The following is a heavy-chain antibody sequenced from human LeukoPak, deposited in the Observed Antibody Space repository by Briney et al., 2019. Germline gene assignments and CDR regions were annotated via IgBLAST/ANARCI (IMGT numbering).Heavy chain of an antibody. CDR1: GYNFTNYW. J-gene: IGHJ4*02. Sequence: GESLKISCKGSGYNFTNYWIGWVRQMSGKGLEWMGIIYPADSETIYSPSFQGQATISADKSINTAYLQWSSLKASDTAMYFCARHARSPHYSDSVGEPFDYWGQGTPVTVSP. CDR2: IYPADSET. CDR3: ARHARSPHYSDSVGEPFDY. D-gene: IGHD3-22*01. V-gene: IGHV5-51*01.